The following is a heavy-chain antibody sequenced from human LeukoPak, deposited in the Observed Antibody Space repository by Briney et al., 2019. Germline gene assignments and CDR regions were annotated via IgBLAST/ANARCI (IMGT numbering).Heavy chain of an antibody. CDR1: GYTFTSYY. J-gene: IGHJ3*02. D-gene: IGHD3-22*01. Sequence: ASVKVSCKASGYTFTSYYMHWVRQAPGQGLEWMGIINPSGGSTSYAQKFQGRVTMTRDMSTSTVYMELSSLRSEDTAVYYCARDNYDSSGPSANDAFDIWGQGTMVTVSS. CDR2: INPSGGST. CDR3: ARDNYDSSGPSANDAFDI. V-gene: IGHV1-46*01.